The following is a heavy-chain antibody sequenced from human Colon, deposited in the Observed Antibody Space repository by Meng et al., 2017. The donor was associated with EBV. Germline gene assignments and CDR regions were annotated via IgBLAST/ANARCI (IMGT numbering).Heavy chain of an antibody. CDR3: ARVGAYCGGDCYHPR. CDR1: GGCPGSRNR. D-gene: IGHD2-21*02. V-gene: IGHV4-4*02. J-gene: IGHJ4*02. Sequence: VHGQGSGPGCVEASGTPSLTLPVLGGCPGSRNRGGWGRQPPGKGREWIGEIYHSGSTNYNPSLKSRVTISVDESKNQFSLRLSSVTAADTAVYYCARVGAYCGGDCYHPRWGQGTLVTVSS. CDR2: IYHSGST.